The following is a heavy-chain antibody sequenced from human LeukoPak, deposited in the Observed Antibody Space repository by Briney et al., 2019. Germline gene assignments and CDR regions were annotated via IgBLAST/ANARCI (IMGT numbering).Heavy chain of an antibody. CDR3: ARGDYYGSGSYAYAFDI. V-gene: IGHV1-69*06. CDR1: GGTFSSYA. Sequence: ASVKVSCKASGGTFSSYAISWVRQAPGQGLEWMGGIIPIFGTANYAQKFQGRVTITADKSTSTAYMELNSLRSEDTAVYYCARGDYYGSGSYAYAFDIWGQGTMVTVSS. D-gene: IGHD3-10*01. CDR2: IIPIFGTA. J-gene: IGHJ3*02.